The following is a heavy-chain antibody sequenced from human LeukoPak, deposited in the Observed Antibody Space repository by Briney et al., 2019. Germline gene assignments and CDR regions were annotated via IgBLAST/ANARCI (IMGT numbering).Heavy chain of an antibody. Sequence: SETLSLTCTVSGGFISSYYLSWIRQPAGKGLEWIWRIYTSGSTYYNPSLKSRVTMSVDTSKNQFSLQLSSVTAADTAAYYCAREQGSQQYGNSWSFDYWGHGTLVTVSS. D-gene: IGHD6-13*01. CDR2: IYTSGST. J-gene: IGHJ4*01. V-gene: IGHV4-4*07. CDR1: GGFISSYY. CDR3: AREQGSQQYGNSWSFDY.